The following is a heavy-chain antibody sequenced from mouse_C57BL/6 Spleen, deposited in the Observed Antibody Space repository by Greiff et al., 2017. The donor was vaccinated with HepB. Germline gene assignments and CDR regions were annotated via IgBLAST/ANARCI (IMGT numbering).Heavy chain of an antibody. V-gene: IGHV1-55*01. D-gene: IGHD1-1*01. CDR2: IYPGSGST. CDR1: GYTFTSYW. J-gene: IGHJ3*01. Sequence: QVQLQQPGAELVKPGASVKMSCKASGYTFTSYWITWVKQRPGQGLEWIGDIYPGSGSTNYNEKFKSKATLTVDTSSSTAYMQLSSLTSEDSAVYYCAREEYYYGSAWFAYWGQGTLVTVSA. CDR3: AREEYYYGSAWFAY.